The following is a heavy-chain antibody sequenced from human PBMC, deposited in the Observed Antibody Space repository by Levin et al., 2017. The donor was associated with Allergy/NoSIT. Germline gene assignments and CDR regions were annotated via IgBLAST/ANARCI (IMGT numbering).Heavy chain of an antibody. CDR2: ISSSGSTI. V-gene: IGHV3-11*01. CDR3: ARDRPFLRYFDWLSEYYFDY. J-gene: IGHJ4*02. Sequence: GGSLRLSCAASGFTFSDYYMSWIRQAPGKGLEWVSYISSSGSTIYYADSVKGRFTISRDNAKNSLYLQMNSLRAEDTAVYYCARDRPFLRYFDWLSEYYFDYWGQGTLVTVSS. CDR1: GFTFSDYY. D-gene: IGHD3-9*01.